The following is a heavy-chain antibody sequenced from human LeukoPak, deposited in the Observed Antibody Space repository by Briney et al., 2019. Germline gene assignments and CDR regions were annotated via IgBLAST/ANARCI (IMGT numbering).Heavy chain of an antibody. V-gene: IGHV3-7*05. CDR3: TRDSQGSGMYSVVY. CDR2: IKHDGSEK. J-gene: IGHJ4*02. Sequence: GGSLRLSCAASGFTLSIYWMSWVRQAPGKGLEWVANIKHDGSEKYYVDSVKGRFTISRDNAKDSLFLQMNSLRAEDTAVYYCTRDSQGSGMYSVVYWGQGTLVTVSS. D-gene: IGHD3-10*01. CDR1: GFTLSIYW.